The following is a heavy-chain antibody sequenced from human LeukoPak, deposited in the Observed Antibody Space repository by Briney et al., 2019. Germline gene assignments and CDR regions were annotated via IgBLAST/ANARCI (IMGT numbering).Heavy chain of an antibody. J-gene: IGHJ4*02. V-gene: IGHV3-66*01. D-gene: IGHD4-17*01. Sequence: QPGGSLRLSCAASGLTVTNNYWNWVRQPPGKGPEWISLIYSNGDTRYADSVKGRFTFSRDNSKNTLYLQMNSLRAEDTAVYYCTYGDHPLTYWGQGTLVSVSS. CDR3: TYGDHPLTY. CDR2: IYSNGDT. CDR1: GLTVTNNY.